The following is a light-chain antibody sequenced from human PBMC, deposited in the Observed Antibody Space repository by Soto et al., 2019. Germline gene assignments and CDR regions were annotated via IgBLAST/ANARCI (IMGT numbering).Light chain of an antibody. CDR3: QHNKNRPRT. Sequence: EIVMTQSPATLSVSPGERATLSCRASQSVSSNLAWYQQKPGQAPRLLIYGASTRATGITARFSSSGSWTDFTLTISNLQSEDIAVYYCQHNKNRPRTFGQGTKVEIK. CDR2: GAS. CDR1: QSVSSN. J-gene: IGKJ1*01. V-gene: IGKV3-15*01.